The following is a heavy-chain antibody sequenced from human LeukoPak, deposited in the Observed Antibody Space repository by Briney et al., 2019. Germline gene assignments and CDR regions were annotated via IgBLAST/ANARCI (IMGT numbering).Heavy chain of an antibody. D-gene: IGHD5-24*01. CDR3: ARDNRDGYNSGWFDP. Sequence: PSETLSLTCTVSGGSISSYYWSWIRQPPGKGLEWIGYIYYSGSTNYNPSLKSRVTISVDTSKNQFSLKLSSVTAADTAVYYCARDNRDGYNSGWFDPWGQGTLVTVSS. CDR1: GGSISSYY. J-gene: IGHJ5*02. CDR2: IYYSGST. V-gene: IGHV4-59*01.